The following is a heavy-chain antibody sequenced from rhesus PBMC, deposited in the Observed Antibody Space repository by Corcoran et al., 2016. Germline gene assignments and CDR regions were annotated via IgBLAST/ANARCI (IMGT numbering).Heavy chain of an antibody. CDR3: ARGIVVVLTAPRHFDY. V-gene: IGHV4-160*01. J-gene: IGHJ4*01. CDR2: SYGSSGST. Sequence: QVQLQESGPGLVKPSETLSLTRAVSGGPFSSYWWGWIVHPPGTGLAWIGSSYGSSGSTEYNPSLKSRATISRDTSKNRFSLKLSSVTAADTAVYYCARGIVVVLTAPRHFDYWGQGVLVTVSS. CDR1: GGPFSSYW. D-gene: IGHD2-15*01.